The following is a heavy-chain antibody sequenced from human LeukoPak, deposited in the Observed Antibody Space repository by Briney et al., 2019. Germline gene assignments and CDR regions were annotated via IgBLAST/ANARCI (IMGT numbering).Heavy chain of an antibody. CDR2: IYYSGST. Sequence: SETLSLACAVSGGSISSSSYYWGWIRQPPGKGLEWIGSIYYSGSTNYNPSLKSRVTISVDTSMNQFSLKLSSVTAADTAVYYCAGEKGNSYGYDYWGQGTLVTVSS. J-gene: IGHJ4*02. V-gene: IGHV4-39*07. CDR3: AGEKGNSYGYDY. D-gene: IGHD5-18*01. CDR1: GGSISSSSYY.